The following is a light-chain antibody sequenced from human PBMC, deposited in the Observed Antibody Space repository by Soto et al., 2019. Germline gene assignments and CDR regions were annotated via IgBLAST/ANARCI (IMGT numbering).Light chain of an antibody. V-gene: IGKV1-5*01. CDR1: QSISDY. Sequence: DIQMTQSPSTLSASVGDRVIITCRASQSISDYLAWYQQTPGKAPKLLIYDASTLERGVPSRFSGTGSGTEFTLTISSLHPDDFATYYCQQYHRSSITFGQGTRLEIK. CDR3: QQYHRSSIT. CDR2: DAS. J-gene: IGKJ5*01.